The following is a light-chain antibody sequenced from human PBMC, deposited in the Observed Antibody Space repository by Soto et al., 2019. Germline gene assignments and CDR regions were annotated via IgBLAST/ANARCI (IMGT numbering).Light chain of an antibody. Sequence: DIVMTQSPDSLAVSLGERATVNCKSSQSVLYSSNNKNYLAWYQQKPGQPPKLLIYWASTRESGVPDRFSGSGXGTDFTLTISSLQAEXVXVXXCQQYYSTPPTFGQGTKVEIK. J-gene: IGKJ1*01. CDR3: QQYYSTPPT. CDR1: QSVLYSSNNKNY. CDR2: WAS. V-gene: IGKV4-1*01.